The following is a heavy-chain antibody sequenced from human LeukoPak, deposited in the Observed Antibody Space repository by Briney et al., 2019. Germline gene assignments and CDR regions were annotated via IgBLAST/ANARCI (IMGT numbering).Heavy chain of an antibody. CDR2: IRSKANSYAT. CDR1: GFTFSGSA. Sequence: QPGGSLRLSCAASGFTFSGSAMHWVRQASGKGLEWVGRIRSKANSYATAYAAPVKGRFTISRDDSKNTAYLQMNSLKTEDTAVYYCNRHRSRYGERAGDFDYWGQGTLVTVSS. CDR3: NRHRSRYGERAGDFDY. D-gene: IGHD4-17*01. J-gene: IGHJ4*02. V-gene: IGHV3-73*01.